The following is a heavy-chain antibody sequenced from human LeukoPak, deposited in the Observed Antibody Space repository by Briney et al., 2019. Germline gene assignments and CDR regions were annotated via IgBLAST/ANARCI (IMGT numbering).Heavy chain of an antibody. CDR2: VSPDGTGT. D-gene: IGHD3-10*01. CDR1: GFTFNTYW. CDR3: ARGASSGYRIDY. Sequence: GGSLRLPCAASGFTFNTYWMHWVRQAPGKGLVWVSRVSPDGTGTNYAGSVKGRFTISRDNAKNTLYLQLNSLRVEDMAVYYCARGASSGYRIDYWSQGTLVTVSS. V-gene: IGHV3-74*01. J-gene: IGHJ4*02.